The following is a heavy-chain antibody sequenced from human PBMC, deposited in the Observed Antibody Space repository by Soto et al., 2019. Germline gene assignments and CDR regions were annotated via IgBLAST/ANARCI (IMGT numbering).Heavy chain of an antibody. J-gene: IGHJ4*02. Sequence: QVQLVQSGAEVKKPGSSVKVSCKASGGTFSSYAISCVRQAPGQGLEWMGGIIPIFGTANYAQKFQGRVTITADASTNTAYIEVCSLRSEDTAVYYCARVGPRGYVTLTCDYWGQGTLVTVSS. CDR2: IIPIFGTA. CDR3: ARVGPRGYVTLTCDY. CDR1: GGTFSSYA. D-gene: IGHD5-12*01. V-gene: IGHV1-69*12.